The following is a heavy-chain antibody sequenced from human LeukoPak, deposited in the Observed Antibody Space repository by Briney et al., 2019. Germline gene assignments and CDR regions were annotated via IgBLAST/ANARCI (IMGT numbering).Heavy chain of an antibody. CDR3: ARDHHYYDRSGHDY. V-gene: IGHV4-34*01. CDR1: GGSFSGYY. D-gene: IGHD3-22*01. Sequence: NPSETLSLTCAVYGGSFSGYYWSWIRQPPGKGLEWIGEINHSGGTNYNPSLKSRVTMSVDTSNYQFSLKLSSVTAADTAVYYCARDHHYYDRSGHDYWGQGTLVTVSS. J-gene: IGHJ4*02. CDR2: INHSGGT.